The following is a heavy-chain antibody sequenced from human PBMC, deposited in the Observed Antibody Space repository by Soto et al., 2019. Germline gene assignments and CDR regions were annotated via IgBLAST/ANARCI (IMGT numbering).Heavy chain of an antibody. D-gene: IGHD1-26*01. CDR3: AKDRYSGTYPTDFDY. J-gene: IGHJ4*02. Sequence: GSLRLSCAGSGFTFSSYGIHWVRQAPGKGLEWVALISYDGGNEKYTESVKDRFTISRDDSHNAAYLQMSSLRTEDTAMYYCAKDRYSGTYPTDFDYWGQGSLVTVSS. V-gene: IGHV3-30*18. CDR2: ISYDGGNE. CDR1: GFTFSSYG.